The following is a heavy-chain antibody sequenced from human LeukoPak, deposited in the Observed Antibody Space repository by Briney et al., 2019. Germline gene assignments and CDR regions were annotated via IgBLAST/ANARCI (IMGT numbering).Heavy chain of an antibody. CDR2: IIPIFGTA. Sequence: SVKVSCKASGGTFSSYAISWVRQAPGQGLEWMVGIIPIFGTANYAQKFQGRFTITAEKSTSTAYMELSSLRSEDTAVYNCARENAVIAAAGKSGAFDIWGQGTMVTVSS. CDR1: GGTFSSYA. J-gene: IGHJ3*02. D-gene: IGHD6-13*01. CDR3: ARENAVIAAAGKSGAFDI. V-gene: IGHV1-69*06.